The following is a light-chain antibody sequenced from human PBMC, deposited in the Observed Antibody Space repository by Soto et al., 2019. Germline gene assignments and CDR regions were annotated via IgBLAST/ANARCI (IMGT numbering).Light chain of an antibody. V-gene: IGKV1-6*01. J-gene: IGKJ1*01. CDR2: AAS. CDR3: LQDYDYPRT. CDR1: QGIRTE. Sequence: ATQMTQSPSSLSASVGDRVTIACRASQGIRTELGWYQQKPGEAPKLLIYAASTLQSGDPSRFSGSGSGTDFTLTISSLQREDFATYYCLQDYDYPRTFGQGTKVEMK.